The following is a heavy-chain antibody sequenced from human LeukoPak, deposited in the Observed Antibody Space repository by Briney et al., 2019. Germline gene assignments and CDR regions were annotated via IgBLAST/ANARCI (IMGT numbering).Heavy chain of an antibody. Sequence: SQTLSLTCTVSGSSISSGHYYWNWVRQPAGKGLEWIGRISSSGSTTYSTSLKSRVTMSVDTSKNQFSLKLTSVTAADTAVYYCARREAAAGYASPYYGMDVWGQGTTVTVSS. J-gene: IGHJ6*02. D-gene: IGHD6-13*01. CDR3: ARREAAAGYASPYYGMDV. V-gene: IGHV4-61*02. CDR2: ISSSGST. CDR1: GSSISSGHYY.